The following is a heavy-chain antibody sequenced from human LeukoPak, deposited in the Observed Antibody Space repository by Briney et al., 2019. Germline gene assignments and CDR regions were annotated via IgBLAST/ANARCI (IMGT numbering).Heavy chain of an antibody. Sequence: ASVKVSCKASGYTLTSYYMHWVRQAPGQGLEWMGIINPSGGSTSYAQKFQGRVTMTRDTSTSTVYMELSSLRSEDTAVYYCARDEVYHLHEFNAFDIWGQGTMITVSS. CDR1: GYTLTSYY. V-gene: IGHV1-46*01. D-gene: IGHD1-14*01. J-gene: IGHJ3*02. CDR2: INPSGGST. CDR3: ARDEVYHLHEFNAFDI.